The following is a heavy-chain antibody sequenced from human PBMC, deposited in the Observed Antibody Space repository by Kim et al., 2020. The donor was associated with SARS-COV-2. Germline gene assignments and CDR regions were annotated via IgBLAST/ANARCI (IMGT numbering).Heavy chain of an antibody. CDR1: GGSISSYY. Sequence: SETLSLTCTVSGGSISSYYWSWIRQPPGKGLEWIGYTYYSASTNNNPSLKSRATISVDTSKNQFSRKLNSVTAADTAVYYCARAALGCYDCDGSGSYPEAFDYWGQGALVTVSS. V-gene: IGHV4-59*13. CDR2: TYYSAST. J-gene: IGHJ4*02. D-gene: IGHD3-10*01. CDR3: ARAALGCYDCDGSGSYPEAFDY.